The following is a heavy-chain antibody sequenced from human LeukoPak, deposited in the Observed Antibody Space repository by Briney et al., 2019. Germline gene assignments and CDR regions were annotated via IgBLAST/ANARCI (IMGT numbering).Heavy chain of an antibody. V-gene: IGHV4-34*01. J-gene: IGHJ6*02. Sequence: SETLSLTCAVYGGSFSGYYWSWIRQPPGKGLEWIGEINHSGSTNYNPSLKSRVTISVDTSKNQFSLKLSSVTAADTAVYYCARGRMEFDYVWGSYRFYYYGMDVWGQGTTVTVSS. CDR2: INHSGST. D-gene: IGHD3-16*02. CDR1: GGSFSGYY. CDR3: ARGRMEFDYVWGSYRFYYYGMDV.